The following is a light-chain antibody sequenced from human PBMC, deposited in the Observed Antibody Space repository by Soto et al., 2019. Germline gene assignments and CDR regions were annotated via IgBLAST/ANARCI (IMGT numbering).Light chain of an antibody. Sequence: EKALTQSPVTLSLSPGERATLSCRASQSVSSNLAWYQQRPGQAPRLLIYGASTRASGVPDRFSGSGSGTDFTLTISRLEPEDFAVYYCQQYGNAPFTFGPGTKVDIK. J-gene: IGKJ3*01. V-gene: IGKV3-20*01. CDR2: GAS. CDR3: QQYGNAPFT. CDR1: QSVSSN.